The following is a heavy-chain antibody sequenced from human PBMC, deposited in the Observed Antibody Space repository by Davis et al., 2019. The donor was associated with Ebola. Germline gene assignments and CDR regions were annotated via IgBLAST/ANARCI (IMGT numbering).Heavy chain of an antibody. V-gene: IGHV3-33*08. J-gene: IGHJ5*02. CDR1: GFTFSSYG. CDR3: VRGSQYSSSWLTANWFDP. CDR2: IWYDGSNK. D-gene: IGHD6-13*01. Sequence: GESLKISCAASGFTFSSYGMHWVRQAPGKGLEWVAVIWYDGSNKYYADSVKGRFTISRDNSKNTLYLQMNSLRAEDTAVYYCVRGSQYSSSWLTANWFDPWGQGTLVTVSS.